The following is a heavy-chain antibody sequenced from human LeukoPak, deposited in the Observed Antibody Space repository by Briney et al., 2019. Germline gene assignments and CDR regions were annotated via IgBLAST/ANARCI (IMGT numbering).Heavy chain of an antibody. Sequence: TLSLTCSVSGASITSYSWSWIRQPPGKALEWLARIDWDDDKYYSTSLKTRLTISKDTSTNQVVLTMTNMDPVDTATYSCARSSSTNCYLFDYWGQGTLVTVSS. J-gene: IGHJ4*02. V-gene: IGHV2-70*11. CDR3: ARSSSTNCYLFDY. CDR2: IDWDDDK. CDR1: GASITSYSW. D-gene: IGHD2-2*01.